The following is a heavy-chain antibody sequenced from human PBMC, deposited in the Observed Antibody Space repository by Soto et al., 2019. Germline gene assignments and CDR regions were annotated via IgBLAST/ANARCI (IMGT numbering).Heavy chain of an antibody. J-gene: IGHJ6*02. CDR2: IIPKSGPA. D-gene: IGHD2-15*01. CDR1: GVTFNTYA. Sequence: QVQLVQSGAEVKKPGSSVKVSCDASGVTFNTYAINWVRQAPGQGLEWMGGIIPKSGPANYAQKFQGRVTITADESTRTAYMEVSSLRSEDTAVYYCARDRTPRYQYDMDVWGQGTTVTVSS. V-gene: IGHV1-69*01. CDR3: ARDRTPRYQYDMDV.